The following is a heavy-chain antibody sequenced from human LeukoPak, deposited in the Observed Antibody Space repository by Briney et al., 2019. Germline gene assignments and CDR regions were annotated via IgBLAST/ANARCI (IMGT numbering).Heavy chain of an antibody. CDR3: AKQDPYTSGWYS. J-gene: IGHJ4*02. D-gene: IGHD6-19*01. CDR1: GFTFSNCA. CDR2: ISDSGGGT. V-gene: IGHV3-23*01. Sequence: GGSLRLSCAASGFTFSNCAMSWVRQAPGKGLEWVSGISDSGGGTYYADSVKGRFTISRDNSKNTLWLQMNSLRADDTAVYYCAKQDPYTSGWYSWGQGTLVTVSS.